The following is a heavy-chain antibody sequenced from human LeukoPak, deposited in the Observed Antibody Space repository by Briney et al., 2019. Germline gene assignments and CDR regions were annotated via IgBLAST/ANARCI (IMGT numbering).Heavy chain of an antibody. Sequence: GGSLRLSCAASGFTFSGSAMHWVRQASGKGLEWVGRIRSKANSYATAYAASVKGRFTISRDDSKNTAYLQMNSLKTEDTAVYYCARAKGIAAVHDAFDIWGQGTMVTVSS. CDR3: ARAKGIAAVHDAFDI. D-gene: IGHD6-13*01. V-gene: IGHV3-73*01. CDR1: GFTFSGSA. J-gene: IGHJ3*02. CDR2: IRSKANSYAT.